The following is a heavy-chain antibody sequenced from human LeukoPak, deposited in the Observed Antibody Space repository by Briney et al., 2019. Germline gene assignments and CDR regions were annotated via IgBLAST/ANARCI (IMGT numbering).Heavy chain of an antibody. D-gene: IGHD3-3*01. CDR3: ARVQAVFGVVTHFDY. Sequence: GESLKISCKGSGYSFISYWIGWVRQMPGKGLEWMGIIYPGDSDTRYSPSFQGQVTISADKSISTAYLQWSSLKASDTAMYYCARVQAVFGVVTHFDYWGQGTLVTVSS. V-gene: IGHV5-51*01. J-gene: IGHJ4*02. CDR2: IYPGDSDT. CDR1: GYSFISYW.